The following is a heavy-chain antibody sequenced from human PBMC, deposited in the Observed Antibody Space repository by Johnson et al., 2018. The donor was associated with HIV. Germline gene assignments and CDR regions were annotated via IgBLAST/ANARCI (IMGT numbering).Heavy chain of an antibody. CDR3: AKRRIVGATVAGAFDI. V-gene: IGHV3-9*01. CDR1: GFTFDDYA. Sequence: QLVESGGGVVRPGGSLRLSCAASGFTFDDYAMHWVRQAPGKGLEWVSGISWNSGSIGYADSVKGRFTISRDNAKNSLYLQMNSLRAEDTALYYCAKRRIVGATVAGAFDIWGQGTMVTVSS. D-gene: IGHD1-26*01. CDR2: ISWNSGSI. J-gene: IGHJ3*02.